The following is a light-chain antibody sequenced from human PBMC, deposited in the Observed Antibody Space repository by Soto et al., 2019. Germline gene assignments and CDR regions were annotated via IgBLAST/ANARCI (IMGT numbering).Light chain of an antibody. Sequence: QSVLTQPASVSGSPGQSITISCTGTSSDFGSYNLVSWYQQHPGKAPKLMIYEVSKRPSGVSNRFSGSKSGNTASLTISGLQGEDEADDYCCSCASSSLYVFAAGTKLTVL. V-gene: IGLV2-23*02. CDR2: EVS. CDR3: CSCASSSLYV. CDR1: SSDFGSYNL. J-gene: IGLJ3*02.